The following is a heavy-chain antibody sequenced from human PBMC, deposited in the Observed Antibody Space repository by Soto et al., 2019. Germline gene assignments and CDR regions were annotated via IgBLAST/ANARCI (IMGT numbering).Heavy chain of an antibody. CDR1: GDSVSSNSAA. Sequence: PSQTLSLTCAISGDSVSSNSAAWNWIRQSPSRGLEWLGRTYYRSRWYNDYAVSVRSRITVNADTSKNQFSLHLNSVTPEDTAVYYCAGTSSINCYYLDVWDKGTKVTVSS. V-gene: IGHV6-1*01. J-gene: IGHJ6*03. CDR3: AGTSSINCYYLDV. CDR2: TYYRSRWYN. D-gene: IGHD1-7*01.